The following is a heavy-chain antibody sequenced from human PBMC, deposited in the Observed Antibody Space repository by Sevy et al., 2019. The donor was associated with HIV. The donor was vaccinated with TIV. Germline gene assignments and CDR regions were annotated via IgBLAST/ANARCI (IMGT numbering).Heavy chain of an antibody. J-gene: IGHJ4*02. Sequence: ASVRVSCKVSGYTLNELSMHWVRQAPGKGLEWMGRFDPEDGETIYAQKVQGRVTMTEDTSTDTAYMELSSLRSEDTAVYYCATAREYYYESSGYFDYWGQGTLVTVSS. CDR1: GYTLNELS. V-gene: IGHV1-24*01. D-gene: IGHD3-22*01. CDR2: FDPEDGET. CDR3: ATAREYYYESSGYFDY.